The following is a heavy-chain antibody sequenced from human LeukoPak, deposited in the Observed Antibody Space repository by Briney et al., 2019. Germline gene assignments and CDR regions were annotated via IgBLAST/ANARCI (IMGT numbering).Heavy chain of an antibody. CDR1: GGSISSGNYY. CDR2: MYYSGST. V-gene: IGHV4-39*01. J-gene: IGHJ3*02. CDR3: ARVARSSSWYRSRAFDI. D-gene: IGHD6-13*01. Sequence: SETLSLTCTVSGGSISSGNYYWGWIRQPPGKGLEWIGSMYYSGSTYYHPSLKSRVTIPVDTSKNQFSLKLSSVTAADTAVYYCARVARSSSWYRSRAFDIWGQGTMVTVSS.